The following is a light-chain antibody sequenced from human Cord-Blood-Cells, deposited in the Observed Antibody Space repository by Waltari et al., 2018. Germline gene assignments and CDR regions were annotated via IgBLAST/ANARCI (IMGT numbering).Light chain of an antibody. J-gene: IGKJ3*01. CDR2: GAS. CDR1: QSVSSSY. CDR3: QQYGSSPFT. Sequence: EIVLTQSPGTLSLSPGERATLSCRASQSVSSSYLAWDQQKPGQAPRLLIYGASSRATGIPDRFSGSGSGTDFTLTINRLEPEDFAVYYCQQYGSSPFTFGPGTKVDIK. V-gene: IGKV3-20*01.